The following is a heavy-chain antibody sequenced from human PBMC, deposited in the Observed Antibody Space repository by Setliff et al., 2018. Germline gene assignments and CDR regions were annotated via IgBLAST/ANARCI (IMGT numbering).Heavy chain of an antibody. Sequence: GASVKVSCKASGYSFTLYAMYWMRQAPGQRLEWMGWMNIDNGKTEYSQEFQDRVTFTRDTFAETAYMELRSLTSDDMAVYYCARGYCDGIGCPAPLYYFDSWGQGTLVTVSS. CDR3: ARGYCDGIGCPAPLYYFDS. V-gene: IGHV1-3*03. CDR1: GYSFTLYA. CDR2: MNIDNGKT. D-gene: IGHD2-21*01. J-gene: IGHJ4*02.